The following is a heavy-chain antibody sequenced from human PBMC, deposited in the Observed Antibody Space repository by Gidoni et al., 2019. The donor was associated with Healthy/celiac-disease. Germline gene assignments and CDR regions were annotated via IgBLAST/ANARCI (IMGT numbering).Heavy chain of an antibody. CDR3: ARDLVVPAVLYYYGMDV. D-gene: IGHD2-2*01. CDR2: ISAYNGNT. J-gene: IGHJ6*02. CDR1: GYTFTRYG. Sequence: VQLLQSGAEVKKPGASVKVSCKASGYTFTRYGISWVRQAPGQGLEWMGWISAYNGNTNYAQKIQGRVTMTTDTSTSTAYMELRSLRSDDTAVYYCARDLVVPAVLYYYGMDVWGQGTTVTVSS. V-gene: IGHV1-18*01.